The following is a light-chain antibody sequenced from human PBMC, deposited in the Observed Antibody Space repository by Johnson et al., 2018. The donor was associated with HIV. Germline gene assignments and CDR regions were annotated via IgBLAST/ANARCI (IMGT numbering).Light chain of an antibody. CDR2: DNN. J-gene: IGLJ1*01. CDR3: GTWDSSLSAGGV. V-gene: IGLV1-51*01. Sequence: QPVLTQPPSVSAAPGQKVTISCSGSSSNIGNNYVSWYQQLPGTAPKLLIYDNNKRPSGIPDRFSGSKSATSATLAITGLQTGDEADYYCGTWDSSLSAGGVFGTGTKVTVL. CDR1: SSNIGNNY.